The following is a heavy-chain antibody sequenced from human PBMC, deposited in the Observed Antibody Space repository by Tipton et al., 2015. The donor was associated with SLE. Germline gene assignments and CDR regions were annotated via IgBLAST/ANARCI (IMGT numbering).Heavy chain of an antibody. Sequence: GSLRLSCAASGFTFSDYCMSWIRQAPGKGLEWVSYISSSGSTIYYADSVKGRFTISRDNAKNSLYLQMNSLRAEDTAVYYCARGEDSSPPLDIWGQGTMVTVSS. CDR1: GFTFSDYC. J-gene: IGHJ3*02. CDR3: ARGEDSSPPLDI. V-gene: IGHV3-11*04. D-gene: IGHD6-6*01. CDR2: ISSSGSTI.